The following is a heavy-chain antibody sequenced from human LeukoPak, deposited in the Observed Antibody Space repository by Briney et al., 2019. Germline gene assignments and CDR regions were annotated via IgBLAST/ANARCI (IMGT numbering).Heavy chain of an antibody. CDR3: AELGITMIGGV. J-gene: IGHJ6*04. D-gene: IGHD3-10*02. V-gene: IGHV3-48*04. Sequence: TGGSLRLSCAASGFTFSSYSMNWVRQAPGKGLEWVSYISSSGSTEYYADSVKGRFTISRDNAKNSLYLQMNSLRAEDTAVYYCAELGITMIGGVWGKGTTVTISS. CDR1: GFTFSSYS. CDR2: ISSSGSTE.